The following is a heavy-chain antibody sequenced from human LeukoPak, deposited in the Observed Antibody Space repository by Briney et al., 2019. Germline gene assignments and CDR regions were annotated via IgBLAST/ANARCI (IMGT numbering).Heavy chain of an antibody. V-gene: IGHV3-21*01. CDR1: GFTFSSYY. J-gene: IGHJ6*02. CDR2: ISSSSNYI. D-gene: IGHD3-22*01. CDR3: ARDSGDSSGYYYVNYYCYGMDV. Sequence: GGSLRLSCAASGFTFSSYYMNWVRQAPGKGLEWVSSISSSSNYIYYTDSVKGRFTISRDNAENSLYLQMNSLRAEDTAVYYCARDSGDSSGYYYVNYYCYGMDVWGQGTTVTVSS.